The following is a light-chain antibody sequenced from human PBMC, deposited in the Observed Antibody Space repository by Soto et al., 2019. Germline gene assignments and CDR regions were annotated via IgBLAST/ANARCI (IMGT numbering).Light chain of an antibody. CDR1: QSVSRY. CDR3: QQRSNWPRT. V-gene: IGKV3-11*01. CDR2: DAS. Sequence: IVLTKSPATLSVPPGERASLSCRASQSVSRYLAWYQQKPGQAPRLLIYDASNRASGIPARISGSGSGTDFTLTISSLEPEDFAVYYCQQRSNWPRTFGQGTKVEI. J-gene: IGKJ1*01.